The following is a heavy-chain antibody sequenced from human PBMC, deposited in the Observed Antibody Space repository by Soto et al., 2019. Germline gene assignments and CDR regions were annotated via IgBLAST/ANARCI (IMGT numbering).Heavy chain of an antibody. CDR2: IYYNGNT. V-gene: IGHV4-59*01. CDR3: TRYSGTYSADY. Sequence: SETLSLTCIVSGYSISNYDWTWIRQPPGKGLEWIGNIYYNGNTNYNPSLRGRLTISLETSKNQFSLKLTSVTVADTAVYYCTRYSGTYSADYWGQGALVTVSS. CDR1: GYSISNYD. J-gene: IGHJ4*02. D-gene: IGHD1-26*01.